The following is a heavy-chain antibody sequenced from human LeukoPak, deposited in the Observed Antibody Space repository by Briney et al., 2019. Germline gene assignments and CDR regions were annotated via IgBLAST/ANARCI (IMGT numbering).Heavy chain of an antibody. D-gene: IGHD2-2*01. CDR1: GGTFSSYA. J-gene: IGHJ4*02. V-gene: IGHV1-69*04. CDR2: IIPILGIA. Sequence: ASVKVSCKASGGTFSSYAISWVRQAPGQGLEWMGRIIPILGIANYAQKFQGRVTITADKSTSTAYMELSSLRSEDTAVYYCARGLTYCSTTSCYVVDYWGQGTLVTVS. CDR3: ARGLTYCSTTSCYVVDY.